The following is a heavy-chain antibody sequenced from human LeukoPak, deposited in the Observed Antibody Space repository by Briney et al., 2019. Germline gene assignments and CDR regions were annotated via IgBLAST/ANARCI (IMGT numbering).Heavy chain of an antibody. CDR1: GGSISSYY. J-gene: IGHJ4*02. CDR2: IYYSGST. V-gene: IGHV4-59*01. Sequence: PSETLSLTCTVSGGSISSYYWSWIRQPPGKGLEWIGYIYYSGSTNYNPSLKSRVTISVDTSKNQFSLKLSSVTAADTAVYYCARGVVRGVIPLYHPLFDYWGQGTLVTVSS. CDR3: ARGVVRGVIPLYHPLFDY. D-gene: IGHD3-10*01.